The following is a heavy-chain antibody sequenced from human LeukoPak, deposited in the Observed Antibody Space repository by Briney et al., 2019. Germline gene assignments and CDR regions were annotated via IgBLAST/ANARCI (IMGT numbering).Heavy chain of an antibody. CDR1: GFTFSSYG. CDR3: ARVGKNGWYFDN. J-gene: IGHJ4*02. Sequence: GGSLRLSCAASGFTFSSYGMNWVRQAPGKGLEWVSYISSSGSTTYYADSVKGRFTISRDNAKNSLYLQMNSLRAEDPAVYYCARVGKNGWYFDNWGQGILVTVSS. CDR2: ISSSGSTT. V-gene: IGHV3-48*03. D-gene: IGHD6-19*01.